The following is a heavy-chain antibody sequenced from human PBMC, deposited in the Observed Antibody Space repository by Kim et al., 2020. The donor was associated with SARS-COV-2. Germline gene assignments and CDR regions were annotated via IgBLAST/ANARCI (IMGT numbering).Heavy chain of an antibody. D-gene: IGHD6-6*01. J-gene: IGHJ6*04. CDR3: GFGATYTTSSEDNYYAMYV. Sequence: SETLSLTCTVSGGSISSRSYYWGWIRQPPGKGLEWIGSMYNSGSTYYNPSLKSRVTIYVDRSKNQFSLKLSSMTAPDMAVYYCGFGATYTTSSEDNYYAMYVWGKGTTVTVSS. CDR2: MYNSGST. CDR1: GGSISSRSYY. V-gene: IGHV4-39*01.